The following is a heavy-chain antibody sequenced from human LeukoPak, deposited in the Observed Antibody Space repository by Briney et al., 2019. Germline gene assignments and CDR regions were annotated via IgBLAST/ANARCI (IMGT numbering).Heavy chain of an antibody. V-gene: IGHV1-69*04. J-gene: IGHJ6*02. CDR1: GGTFSSYA. CDR3: ARAQYSSSRNEILRDEYYYGMDV. CDR2: IIPILGIA. D-gene: IGHD6-13*01. Sequence: ASVKVSCKASGGTFSSYAISWVRQAPGQGLEWMGRIIPILGIANYAQKFQGRVTITADKSTSTAYMELSSLRSEDTAVYYCARAQYSSSRNEILRDEYYYGMDVWGQGTTVTVSS.